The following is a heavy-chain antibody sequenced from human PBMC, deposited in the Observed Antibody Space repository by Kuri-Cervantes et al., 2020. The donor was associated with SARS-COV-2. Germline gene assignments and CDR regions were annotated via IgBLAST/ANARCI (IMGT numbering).Heavy chain of an antibody. CDR1: GFTFSSYS. J-gene: IGHJ2*01. CDR2: ISSSSSTI. V-gene: IGHV3-48*02. CDR3: ARDGQYYYDSSGYYSDWYFDL. Sequence: GESLKISCAASGFTFSSYSMNWVRQAPGKGLEWVSYISSSSSTIYYADSVKGRFTISIDNAKNSLYLQMNSLRDEDTAVYYCARDGQYYYDSSGYYSDWYFDLWGRGTLVTSPQ. D-gene: IGHD3-22*01.